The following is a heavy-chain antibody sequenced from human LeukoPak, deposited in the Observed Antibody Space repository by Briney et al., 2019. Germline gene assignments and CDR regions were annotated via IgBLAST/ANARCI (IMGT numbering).Heavy chain of an antibody. CDR1: GFTFSSYP. CDR2: ITGGGDGT. CDR3: AKVESCSGTDCYYFDF. V-gene: IGHV3-23*01. D-gene: IGHD2-15*01. Sequence: GGSLRLSCAASGFTFSSYPMSWVRLAPGKGLEWVSAITGGGDGTYYADSVRGRFTISRDNSKNTVFLQVNSLRADDTAVYYCAKVESCSGTDCYYFDFWGQGTLVIGSS. J-gene: IGHJ4*02.